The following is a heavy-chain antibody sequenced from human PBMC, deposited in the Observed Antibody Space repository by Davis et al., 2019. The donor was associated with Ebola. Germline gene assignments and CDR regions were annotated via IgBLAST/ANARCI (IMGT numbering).Heavy chain of an antibody. V-gene: IGHV1-18*04. Sequence: AASVKVSCKASGYTFTSYGINWVRQAPGQGLEWMGWISAYNGNTNYAQKLQGRVTMTTDTSTSTAYMELRSLRSEDTAVYYCARARVVVAAIVYYYYGMDVWGKGTTVTVSS. D-gene: IGHD2-15*01. CDR2: ISAYNGNT. CDR1: GYTFTSYG. CDR3: ARARVVVAAIVYYYYGMDV. J-gene: IGHJ6*04.